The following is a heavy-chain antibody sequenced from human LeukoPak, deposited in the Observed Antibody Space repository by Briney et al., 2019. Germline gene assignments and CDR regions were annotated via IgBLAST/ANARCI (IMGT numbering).Heavy chain of an antibody. CDR3: AKARASGRKTAGFDY. J-gene: IGHJ4*02. D-gene: IGHD5-12*01. Sequence: PGGSLRLSCAASGFTYSSYGMHWVRQAPGKGLEWVAVISYDGSNKYYADSVKGRFTISRDNSKNTLYLQMNSLRAEDTAVYYCAKARASGRKTAGFDYWGQGTLVTVSS. CDR2: ISYDGSNK. CDR1: GFTYSSYG. V-gene: IGHV3-30*18.